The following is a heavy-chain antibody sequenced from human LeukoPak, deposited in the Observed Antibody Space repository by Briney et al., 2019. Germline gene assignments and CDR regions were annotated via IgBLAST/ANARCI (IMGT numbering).Heavy chain of an antibody. D-gene: IGHD4-17*01. Sequence: AGGSLRLSCAASGFTFSSYGMHWVRQAPGKGLEWVAVISYDGSNKYYADSVKGRFTISRDNSKNTLYLQMNSLRAEDTAVYYCAKDSGFHVFYGDSYYFDYWGQGTLVTVSS. V-gene: IGHV3-30*18. CDR3: AKDSGFHVFYGDSYYFDY. CDR1: GFTFSSYG. J-gene: IGHJ4*02. CDR2: ISYDGSNK.